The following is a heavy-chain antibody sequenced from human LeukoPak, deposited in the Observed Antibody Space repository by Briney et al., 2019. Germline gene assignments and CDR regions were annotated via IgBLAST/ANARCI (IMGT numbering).Heavy chain of an antibody. CDR3: AREAYSSGWQSRDAFDP. Sequence: ASVKASCKASGYTFTSYYMHWVRQAPGQGLEWMGIINPSGGSTSYAQKFQGRVTMTRDTSTSTVYMELSSLRSEDTAVYYCAREAYSSGWQSRDAFDPWGQGTLVTVSS. V-gene: IGHV1-46*01. CDR1: GYTFTSYY. CDR2: INPSGGST. D-gene: IGHD6-19*01. J-gene: IGHJ5*02.